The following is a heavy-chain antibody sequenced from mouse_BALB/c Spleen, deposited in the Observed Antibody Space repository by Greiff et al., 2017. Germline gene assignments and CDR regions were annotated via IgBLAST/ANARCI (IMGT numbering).Heavy chain of an antibody. V-gene: IGHV1-4*02. J-gene: IGHJ4*01. CDR2: INPSSGYT. CDR1: GYTFTSYT. Sequence: AAELARPGASVKMSCKASGYTFTSYTMHWVKQRPGQGLEWIGYINPSSGYTEYNQKFKDKTTLTADKSSSTAYMQLSSLTSEDSAVYYCARSWGSSQGYAMDYWGQGTSVTVSS. CDR3: ARSWGSSQGYAMDY. D-gene: IGHD1-1*01.